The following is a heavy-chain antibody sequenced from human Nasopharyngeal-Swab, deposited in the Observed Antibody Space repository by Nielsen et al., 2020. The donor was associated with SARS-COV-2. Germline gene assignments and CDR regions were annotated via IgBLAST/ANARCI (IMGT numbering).Heavy chain of an antibody. CDR3: VKADRYYDILTGYPLTDYYYYGMDV. CDR2: ISSNGGST. Sequence: GGSLRLSFSASGFTFSSYAMHWVRQAPGKGLEYVSAISSNGGSTYYADSVKGRFTISRDNSKNTLYLQMSSLRAEDTAVYYCVKADRYYDILTGYPLTDYYYYGMDVWGQGTTVTVSS. J-gene: IGHJ6*02. V-gene: IGHV3-64D*06. CDR1: GFTFSSYA. D-gene: IGHD3-9*01.